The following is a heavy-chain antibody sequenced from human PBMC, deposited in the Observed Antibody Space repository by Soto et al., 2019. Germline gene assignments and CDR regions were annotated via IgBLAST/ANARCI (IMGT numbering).Heavy chain of an antibody. V-gene: IGHV1-24*01. CDR2: FDPEDGET. CDR3: ATTATGITMVRGVIRPYYYHGMDV. J-gene: IGHJ6*02. Sequence: GASVKVSCKVSGYTLTELSMHWVRQAPGKGLEWMGGFDPEDGETIYAQKFQGRVTMTEDTSTDTAYMELSSLRSEDTAVYYCATTATGITMVRGVIRPYYYHGMDVWGQGTTVTVSS. D-gene: IGHD3-10*01. CDR1: GYTLTELS.